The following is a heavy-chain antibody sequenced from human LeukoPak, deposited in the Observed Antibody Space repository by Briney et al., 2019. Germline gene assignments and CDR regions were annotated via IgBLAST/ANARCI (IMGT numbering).Heavy chain of an antibody. CDR1: GGSISSGDYY. J-gene: IGHJ5*02. Sequence: SETLSLTCTVSGGSISSGDYYWSWIRQPPGKGLEWIGYIYYSGSTYYNPSLKSRVTISVDTSKNQFSLKLSSVTAADTAVYYCARNIAAAGNWFDPWGQGTLVTVSS. D-gene: IGHD6-13*01. CDR3: ARNIAAAGNWFDP. V-gene: IGHV4-30-4*08. CDR2: IYYSGST.